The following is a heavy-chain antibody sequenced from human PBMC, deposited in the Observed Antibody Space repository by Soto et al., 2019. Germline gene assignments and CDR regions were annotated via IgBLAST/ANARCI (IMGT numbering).Heavy chain of an antibody. CDR2: VTGGGDAT. CDR1: GFTFINYA. J-gene: IGHJ2*01. V-gene: IGHV3-23*01. Sequence: EVQLLESGGGLVQPGGSLRLSCAASGFTFINYAMNWVRQAPGKGLQWVATVTGGGDATFYTDSVKGRFTISKDFSGNTASLQMNSLRVDDTAMYYCARKVLGSTTRPNYWYFDIWGRGTLVTVSS. D-gene: IGHD3-10*01. CDR3: ARKVLGSTTRPNYWYFDI.